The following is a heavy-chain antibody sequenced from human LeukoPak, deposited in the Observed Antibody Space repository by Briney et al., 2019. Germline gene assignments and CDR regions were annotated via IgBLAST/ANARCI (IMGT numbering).Heavy chain of an antibody. J-gene: IGHJ4*02. V-gene: IGHV3-21*04. Sequence: GGSLRLSCAASGFTFSSYSMNWVRQAPGKGLEWVSSISSSSSYIYYADSVKGRFTISRDNSKNTLYLQMNSLRAEDTAVYYCARIYDFWGGYWSDYWGQGTLVTVSS. CDR2: ISSSSSYI. CDR3: ARIYDFWGGYWSDY. CDR1: GFTFSSYS. D-gene: IGHD3-3*01.